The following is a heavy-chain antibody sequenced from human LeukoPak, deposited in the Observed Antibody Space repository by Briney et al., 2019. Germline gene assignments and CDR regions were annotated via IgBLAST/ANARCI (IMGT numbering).Heavy chain of an antibody. CDR2: INPNSGGA. J-gene: IGHJ4*02. D-gene: IGHD2-2*01. CDR1: GYTFTGYY. Sequence: GASVKVSCKASGYTFTGYYMHWVRQAPGQGLEWMGWINPNSGGANYAQKFQGRVTMTRDTSISTAYMELSRLRSDDTAVYYCARARSVVVPAAIDYWGQGTLVTVSS. CDR3: ARARSVVVPAAIDY. V-gene: IGHV1-2*02.